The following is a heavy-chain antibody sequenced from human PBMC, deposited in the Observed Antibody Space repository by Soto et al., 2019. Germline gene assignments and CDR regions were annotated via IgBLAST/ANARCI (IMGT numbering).Heavy chain of an antibody. V-gene: IGHV5-10-1*01. Sequence: GESLKISCKGSGYSFTSYWISWVRQMPGKGLEWMGRIDPSDSYTNYSPSFQGHVTISADKSISTAYLQWSSLKASDTAMYFCARDGLSSSTSFDYWGQGTLVTVSS. CDR2: IDPSDSYT. CDR3: ARDGLSSSTSFDY. D-gene: IGHD6-6*01. J-gene: IGHJ4*02. CDR1: GYSFTSYW.